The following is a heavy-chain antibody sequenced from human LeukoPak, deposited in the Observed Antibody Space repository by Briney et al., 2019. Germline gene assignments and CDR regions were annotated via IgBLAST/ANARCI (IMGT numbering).Heavy chain of an antibody. V-gene: IGHV3-48*01. J-gene: IGHJ4*02. CDR1: GFTFSSYS. CDR2: ISSSSSTI. CDR3: ARVGLLGADYY. D-gene: IGHD1-26*01. Sequence: PGGSLRLSCAASGFTFSSYSMNWVRQAPGKGLEWVSYISSSSSTIYYADSVKGRFTNSRDNAKNSLYLQMNSLRAEDTAVYYCARVGLLGADYYWGQGTLVTVSS.